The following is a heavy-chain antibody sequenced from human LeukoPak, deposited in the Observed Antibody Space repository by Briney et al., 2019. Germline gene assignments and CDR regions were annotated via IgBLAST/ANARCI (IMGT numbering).Heavy chain of an antibody. V-gene: IGHV4-39*07. J-gene: IGHJ5*02. CDR1: GGSISSSSYY. CDR3: ARASCSSTSCYAGYNWFDP. Sequence: PSETLSLTCTVSGGSISSSSYYWGWIRQPPGKGLEWIGSIYYSGSTNYNPSLKSRVTISVDTSKNQFSLKLSSVTAADTAVYYCARASCSSTSCYAGYNWFDPWGQGTLVTVSS. D-gene: IGHD2-2*01. CDR2: IYYSGST.